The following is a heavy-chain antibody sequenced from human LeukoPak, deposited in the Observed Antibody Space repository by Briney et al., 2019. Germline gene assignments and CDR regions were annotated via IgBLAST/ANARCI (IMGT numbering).Heavy chain of an antibody. V-gene: IGHV4-30-4*08. CDR2: IYYSGST. Sequence: SQTLSLTCTVSGGSISSGGYYWSWIRQHPGKGLEWIGYIYYSGSTYYNPSLKSRITISVDTSKNQFSLKLSSVTAADTAVYYCALLGVTANFDYWGQGTLVTVSS. CDR1: GGSISSGGYY. J-gene: IGHJ4*02. CDR3: ALLGVTANFDY. D-gene: IGHD2-21*02.